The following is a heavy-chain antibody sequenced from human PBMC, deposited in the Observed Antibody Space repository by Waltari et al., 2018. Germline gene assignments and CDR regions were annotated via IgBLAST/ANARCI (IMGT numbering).Heavy chain of an antibody. Sequence: GYYWGWIRQPPGKGLEWIGSIYHSGSTYYNPSLKSRVTISVDTSKNQFSLKLSSVTAADTAVYYCARYSTGTSYFDYWGQGTLVTVSS. CDR3: ARYSTGTSYFDY. CDR2: IYHSGST. V-gene: IGHV4-38-2*01. D-gene: IGHD1-1*01. J-gene: IGHJ4*02. CDR1: GYY.